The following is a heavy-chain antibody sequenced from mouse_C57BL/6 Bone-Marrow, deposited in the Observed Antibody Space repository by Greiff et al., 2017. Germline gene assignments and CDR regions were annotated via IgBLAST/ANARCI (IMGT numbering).Heavy chain of an antibody. CDR1: GYTFTSYW. V-gene: IGHV1-69*01. J-gene: IGHJ2*01. Sequence: QVQLQQPGAELVMPGASVKLSCKASGYTFTSYWMHWVKQRPGQGLEWIGEIDPSDSYTNYNQKFQGKSTLTVDKSSSTAYMQLSSLTSEDSAVYYCAREGVMVPYYFDDWGQGTTLTVSS. CDR2: IDPSDSYT. D-gene: IGHD2-2*01. CDR3: AREGVMVPYYFDD.